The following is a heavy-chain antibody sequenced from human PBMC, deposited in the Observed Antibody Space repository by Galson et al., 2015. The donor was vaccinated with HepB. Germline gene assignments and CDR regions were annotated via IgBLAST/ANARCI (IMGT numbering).Heavy chain of an antibody. V-gene: IGHV4-38-2*02. CDR1: GYSISSGYY. CDR3: AREGTAILDY. Sequence: ETLSLTCTVSGYSISSGYYWGWIRQPPGKGLEWIGSIYHSGSTYYNPSLKSRVTISVDTSKNQFSLKLSSVTAADTAVYYCAREGTAILDYWGQGTLVTVSS. CDR2: IYHSGST. D-gene: IGHD5-18*01. J-gene: IGHJ4*02.